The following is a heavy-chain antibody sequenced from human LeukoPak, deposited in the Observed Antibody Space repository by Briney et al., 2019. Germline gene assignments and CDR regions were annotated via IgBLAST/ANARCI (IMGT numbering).Heavy chain of an antibody. CDR1: GGSISSGSYY. CDR3: ASLGDFSNPSGYPESEYYFDY. Sequence: NPSETLSLTCTVSGGSISSGSYYWSWIRQPAGKGLEWIGYIYYSGSTNYNPSLKSRVTISVDTSKNQFSLKLSPVTAADTAVYYCASLGDFSNPSGYPESEYYFDYWGQGTLVTVSS. J-gene: IGHJ4*02. CDR2: IYYSGST. D-gene: IGHD5-12*01. V-gene: IGHV4-61*10.